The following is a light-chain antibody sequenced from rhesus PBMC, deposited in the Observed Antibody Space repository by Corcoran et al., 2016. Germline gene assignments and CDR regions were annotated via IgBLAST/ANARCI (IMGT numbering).Light chain of an antibody. J-gene: IGKJ2*01. CDR3: QHYYSTPYS. V-gene: IGKV1-25*01. CDR2: EAS. CDR1: QGITND. Sequence: DIQMTQSPSSLSASVGDRVTITCRASQGITNDLAWYQQKLGETPKLLIYEASSLQSGIPSRLSGSGSGTYFTLTISSLQSEDFATYYCQHYYSTPYSFGQGTKVGIK.